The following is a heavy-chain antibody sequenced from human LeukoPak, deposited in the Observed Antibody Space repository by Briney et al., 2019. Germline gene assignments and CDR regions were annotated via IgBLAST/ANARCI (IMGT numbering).Heavy chain of an antibody. CDR1: GFTFSSYS. V-gene: IGHV3-21*01. CDR3: ARDYSSGWYPHGWFDP. J-gene: IGHJ5*02. D-gene: IGHD6-19*01. CDR2: ISSSSSYI. Sequence: TGGSLRLSWAASGFTFSSYSMNWVRRAPGKGLEWVSSISSSSSYIYYADSVKGRFTISRDNAKNSLYLQMNSLRAEDTAVYSCARDYSSGWYPHGWFDPWGQGTLVTVS.